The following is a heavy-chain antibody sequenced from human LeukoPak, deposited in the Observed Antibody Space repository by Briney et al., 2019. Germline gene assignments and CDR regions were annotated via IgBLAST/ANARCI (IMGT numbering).Heavy chain of an antibody. CDR3: ARERRDGYKDAFDI. V-gene: IGHV4-59*01. D-gene: IGHD5-24*01. CDR1: GGSISSYY. CDR2: IYYSGST. Sequence: PSETLSLTCTVSGGSISSYYWSWIRQPPGKGLEWFGYIYYSGSTNYNPSLKSRVTISVDTSKNQFSLKLSSVTAADTAVYYCARERRDGYKDAFDIWGQGTMVTVSS. J-gene: IGHJ3*02.